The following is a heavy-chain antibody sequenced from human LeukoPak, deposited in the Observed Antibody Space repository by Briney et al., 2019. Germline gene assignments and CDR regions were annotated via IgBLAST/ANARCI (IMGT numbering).Heavy chain of an antibody. V-gene: IGHV3-23*01. D-gene: IGHD2-15*01. J-gene: IGHJ6*02. Sequence: GGSLRLSCAASGFTFSSYDMSWVRQAPGKGLEWVSGITYSSGYTYYADSVKGRFTISRDNSRNTLYLQMNSLRAEDTAVYYCARGLQVVVAATTPRGYYYYGMDVWGQGTTVTVSS. CDR1: GFTFSSYD. CDR3: ARGLQVVVAATTPRGYYYYGMDV. CDR2: ITYSSGYT.